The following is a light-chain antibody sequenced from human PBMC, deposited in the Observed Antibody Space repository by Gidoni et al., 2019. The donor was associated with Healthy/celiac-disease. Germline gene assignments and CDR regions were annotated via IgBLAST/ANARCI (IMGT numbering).Light chain of an antibody. CDR1: QGISSW. V-gene: IGKV1D-12*01. J-gene: IGKJ3*01. Sequence: DIQMTQSPSSVSASVGDRVTITCRASQGISSWLAWYPQKPGKAPKLLIYAASSLQSGVPSRFSGSGSGTDFTLTISSLQPEDFATYYCQQANSFPFTFGPGTKVDIK. CDR2: AAS. CDR3: QQANSFPFT.